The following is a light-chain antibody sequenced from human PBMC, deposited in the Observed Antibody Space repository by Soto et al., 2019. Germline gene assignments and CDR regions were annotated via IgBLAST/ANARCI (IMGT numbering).Light chain of an antibody. CDR3: QQYGSSVLT. Sequence: DIQMTQSPSSLSASVGDRVTITCRASQSISTYLNWYQHKPGKAPSLLIYVASSLQGGVPSRFSGSGSGTDFTLTISRLEPGDFAVYYCQQYGSSVLTFGGGTKVEIK. V-gene: IGKV1-39*01. J-gene: IGKJ4*01. CDR1: QSISTY. CDR2: VAS.